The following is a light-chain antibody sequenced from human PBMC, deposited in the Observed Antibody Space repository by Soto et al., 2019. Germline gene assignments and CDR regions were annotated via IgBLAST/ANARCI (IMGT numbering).Light chain of an antibody. Sequence: DSQMTLSPSSLSASVGDRGTITCRASQSIGSNLNWYQQKPGKAPKLLIYAASSLDSGIPSRFSGSGSGTDFTLTISSLQPEDFATYYCQQGYCWPVTFGGGTKVDI. V-gene: IGKV1-39*01. J-gene: IGKJ4*01. CDR2: AAS. CDR3: QQGYCWPVT. CDR1: QSIGSN.